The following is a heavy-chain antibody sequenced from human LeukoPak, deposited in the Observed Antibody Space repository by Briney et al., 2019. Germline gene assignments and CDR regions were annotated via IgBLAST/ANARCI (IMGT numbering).Heavy chain of an antibody. D-gene: IGHD3-22*01. Sequence: SETLSLTCTVSGYSFTNVYYWAWIRQPPGKGLEWIASIFHSGTTSYNPSLKSRVTMSVDTSNNEFSLKLSSVTAADTAVYYCARDLFDSSGYYYFDYRGQGTMVTVSS. V-gene: IGHV4-38-2*02. CDR2: IFHSGTT. CDR3: ARDLFDSSGYYYFDY. J-gene: IGHJ4*02. CDR1: GYSFTNVYY.